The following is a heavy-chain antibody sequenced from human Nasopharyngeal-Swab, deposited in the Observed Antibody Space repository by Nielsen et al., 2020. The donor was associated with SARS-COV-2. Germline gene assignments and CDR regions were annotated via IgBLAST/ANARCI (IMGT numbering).Heavy chain of an antibody. CDR3: ARIELRYFDGVVSNGRFDP. CDR1: GGSISSSNW. Sequence: SETLSLTCAVSGGSISSSNWWTWVRQPPGKGLQWIGEIYHSGSTNYNPSLKSRVTISVDTSKNQFSLRLSSLTAADTAVYYCARIELRYFDGVVSNGRFDPWGQGTLVTVSS. J-gene: IGHJ5*02. V-gene: IGHV4-4*02. CDR2: IYHSGST. D-gene: IGHD3-9*01.